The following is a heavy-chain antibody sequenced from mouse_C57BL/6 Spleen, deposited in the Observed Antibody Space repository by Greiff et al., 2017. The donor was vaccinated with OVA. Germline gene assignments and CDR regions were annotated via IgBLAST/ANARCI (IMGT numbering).Heavy chain of an antibody. J-gene: IGHJ3*01. Sequence: LVESGAELVRPGASVTLSCKASGYTFTDYEMHWVKQTPVHGLEWIGAIDPETGGTAYNQKFKGKAILTADKSSSTAYMELRSLTSEDSAVYYCTMRVFAYWGQGTLVTVSA. CDR3: TMRVFAY. V-gene: IGHV1-15*01. CDR1: GYTFTDYE. CDR2: IDPETGGT.